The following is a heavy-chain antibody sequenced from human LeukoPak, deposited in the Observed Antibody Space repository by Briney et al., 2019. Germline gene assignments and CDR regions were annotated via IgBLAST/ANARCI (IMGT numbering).Heavy chain of an antibody. CDR1: GFTFSDYY. CDR2: ISSSGNTI. Sequence: PGGSLRLSCAASGFTFSDYYMSWIRQAPGKGLEWVSYISSSGNTIYYADSVKGRFTISRDNAKNSLYLQMNSLRADDTAVYYCARIDESDWYGGYYFDYWGQGTLVTVSS. D-gene: IGHD6-19*01. J-gene: IGHJ4*02. CDR3: ARIDESDWYGGYYFDY. V-gene: IGHV3-11*04.